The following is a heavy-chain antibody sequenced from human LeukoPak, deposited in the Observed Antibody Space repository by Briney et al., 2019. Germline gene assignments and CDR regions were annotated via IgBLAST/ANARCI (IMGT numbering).Heavy chain of an antibody. Sequence: GGSLRPSCAASEFSVGSNYMTWVRQAPGKGLEWVSLIYSGGSTYYADSVKGRFTISRDNSKNTLYLQMNSLRAEDTAVYYCARGAHKRDDYGGFFDYWGQGTLVTVSS. CDR3: ARGAHKRDDYGGFFDY. CDR2: IYSGGST. CDR1: EFSVGSNY. D-gene: IGHD4-23*01. V-gene: IGHV3-66*01. J-gene: IGHJ4*02.